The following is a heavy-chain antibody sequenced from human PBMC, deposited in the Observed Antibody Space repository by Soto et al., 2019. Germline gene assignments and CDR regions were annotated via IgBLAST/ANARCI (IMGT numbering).Heavy chain of an antibody. CDR2: ISGSGGST. V-gene: IGHV3-23*01. CDR1: GFTFSSYA. J-gene: IGHJ3*02. CDR3: AKDHPQGGYAVKDAFEN. Sequence: GGSLRLSCAASGFTFSSYAMSWVRQAPGKELEWVSAISGSGGSTYYADSVKGRFTISRDNSKNTLYVQMNSLRAEDTAVYYCAKDHPQGGYAVKDAFENWGQGAMVTVSS. D-gene: IGHD6-25*01.